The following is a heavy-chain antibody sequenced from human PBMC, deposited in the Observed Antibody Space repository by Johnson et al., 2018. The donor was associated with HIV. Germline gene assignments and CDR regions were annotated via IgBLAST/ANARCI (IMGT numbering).Heavy chain of an antibody. CDR3: ARGGLLWFGHPAD. D-gene: IGHD3-10*01. Sequence: QVQLVESGGGLVKPGGSLRLSCAASGFTFSDYYMSWIRQAPGKGLEWVSGINWNGGSTAYADSVRGRFTISRDNAKNILCLQMNSLTTEDTAVYYCARGGLLWFGHPADWGQGTMVTVSS. CDR1: GFTFSDYY. J-gene: IGHJ3*01. CDR2: INWNGGST. V-gene: IGHV3-11*04.